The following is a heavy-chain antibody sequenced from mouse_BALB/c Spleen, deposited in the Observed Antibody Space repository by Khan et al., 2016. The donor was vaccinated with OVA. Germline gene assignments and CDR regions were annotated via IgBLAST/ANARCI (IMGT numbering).Heavy chain of an antibody. CDR1: RYTFTDYG. V-gene: IGHV9-1*02. CDR2: ISTYTGQP. J-gene: IGHJ2*01. CDR3: ARSRGNYVLDY. D-gene: IGHD2-1*01. Sequence: QIQLVQSGPELKKPGETVKISCKASRYTFTDYGMNWVKQAPGKGLKWMGWISTYTGQPTYADAFKGRFAFSLETSASTVFLQINNLNNEDMATYSCARSRGNYVLDYWGQGSTLTVSS.